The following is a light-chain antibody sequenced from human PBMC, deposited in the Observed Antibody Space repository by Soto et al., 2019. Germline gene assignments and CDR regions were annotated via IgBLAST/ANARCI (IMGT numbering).Light chain of an antibody. Sequence: EIVLTQSPAILSLSPGERATLSCRASQSVSSSLAWYQQKPGQAPRLLIYDTSNRDTDIPPRFSGSGSGTDFTLTISRLEPEDFAVYYCQQRTNSRITFGQGTKVDIK. CDR1: QSVSSS. J-gene: IGKJ1*01. V-gene: IGKV3-11*01. CDR3: QQRTNSRIT. CDR2: DTS.